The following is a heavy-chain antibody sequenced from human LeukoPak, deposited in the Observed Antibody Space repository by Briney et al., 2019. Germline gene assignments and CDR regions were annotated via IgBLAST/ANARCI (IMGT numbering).Heavy chain of an antibody. Sequence: EASVKVSCKASGHTFTSYGISWVRQAPGQGLEWMGWIIPIFGTANYAQKFQGRVTITADESTSTAYMELSSLRSEDTDVYYCAPIPGPDYGDYVWTQEKNFDYWGQGTLVTVSS. V-gene: IGHV1-69*13. J-gene: IGHJ4*02. CDR1: GHTFTSYG. D-gene: IGHD4-17*01. CDR3: APIPGPDYGDYVWTQEKNFDY. CDR2: IIPIFGTA.